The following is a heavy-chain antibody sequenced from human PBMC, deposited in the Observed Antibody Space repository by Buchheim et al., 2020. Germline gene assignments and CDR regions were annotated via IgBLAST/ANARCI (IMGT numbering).Heavy chain of an antibody. Sequence: QVQLQESGPGLVKPSQTLSLTCTVSGGSISSGDYYWSWIRQPPGKGLEWIGYIYYSGSTYYNPSLKSRVTISVDTSKHQFSLKLSSVTAADTAVYYCARAGTTVTTHNYYYYGMDVWGQGTT. CDR2: IYYSGST. V-gene: IGHV4-30-4*01. CDR1: GGSISSGDYY. D-gene: IGHD4-17*01. CDR3: ARAGTTVTTHNYYYYGMDV. J-gene: IGHJ6*02.